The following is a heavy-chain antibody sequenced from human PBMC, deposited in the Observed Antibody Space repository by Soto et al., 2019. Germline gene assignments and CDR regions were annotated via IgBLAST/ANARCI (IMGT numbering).Heavy chain of an antibody. CDR1: GGSISSGGYS. Sequence: PSETLSLTCAVSGGSISSGGYSWSWIRQPPGKGLEWIGYIYHSGSTYYNPSLKSRVTISVDRSKNQFSLKLSSVTAADTAVYYCARLVGSGSYYPSNWFDPWGEETLVT. D-gene: IGHD3-10*01. J-gene: IGHJ5*02. V-gene: IGHV4-30-2*01. CDR3: ARLVGSGSYYPSNWFDP. CDR2: IYHSGST.